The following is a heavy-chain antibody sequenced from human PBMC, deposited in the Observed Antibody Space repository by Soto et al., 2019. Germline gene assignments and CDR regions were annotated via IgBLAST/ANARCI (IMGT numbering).Heavy chain of an antibody. CDR3: ARLNGADGGFDP. D-gene: IGHD2-8*01. CDR1: GFTFSSYS. Sequence: EVQLVESGGGLVKPGGSLRLSCAASGFTFSSYSMNWVHQAPGKGLEWVSSISSSSSYIYYADSVKGRFTISRDNAKNSLYLQMNSLRAEDTAVYYCARLNGADGGFDPWGQGTLVTVSS. CDR2: ISSSSSYI. J-gene: IGHJ5*02. V-gene: IGHV3-21*01.